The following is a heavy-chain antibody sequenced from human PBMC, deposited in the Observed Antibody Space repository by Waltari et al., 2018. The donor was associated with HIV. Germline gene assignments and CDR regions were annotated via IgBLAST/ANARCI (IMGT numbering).Heavy chain of an antibody. J-gene: IGHJ4*02. Sequence: QVQLHQWGARLLQPSETLSLTCAVYAGSSTAYSWNRIRQSPGKGLEWIGEINPSGSTNYKSSLKSRVTISVDASKNQFSLKLTSVTAADMALYYCARGALPGLFDYWGQGTLVTVSS. CDR1: AGSSTAYS. CDR3: ARGALPGLFDY. D-gene: IGHD2-2*01. V-gene: IGHV4-34*01. CDR2: INPSGST.